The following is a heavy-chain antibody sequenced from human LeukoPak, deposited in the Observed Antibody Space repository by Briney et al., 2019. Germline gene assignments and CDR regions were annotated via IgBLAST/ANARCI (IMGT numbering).Heavy chain of an antibody. CDR3: ARDPGYCSSTSCPPSG. Sequence: GGSLRLSCAASGFTVSSNYMSWVRQAPGKGLEWVSVIYSGGSTYYADSVKGRFTISRHNSKNTLYLQMNSLRAEDTAVYYCARDPGYCSSTSCPPSGWGQGTLVPVSS. D-gene: IGHD2-2*01. V-gene: IGHV3-53*04. CDR1: GFTVSSNY. J-gene: IGHJ4*02. CDR2: IYSGGST.